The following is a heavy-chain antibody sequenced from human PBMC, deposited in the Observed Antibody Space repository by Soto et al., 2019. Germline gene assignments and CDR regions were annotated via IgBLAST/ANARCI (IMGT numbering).Heavy chain of an antibody. Sequence: GGSLRLSCAASGFTFSSYGMHWVRQAPGKGLEWVAVIWYDGSNKYYADSVKGRFTISRDNSKNTLYLQMNSLRAEDTAVYYCARDLYSSGWYGYYYYYGMDVWGQGTTVTLSS. CDR3: ARDLYSSGWYGYYYYYGMDV. CDR1: GFTFSSYG. CDR2: IWYDGSNK. D-gene: IGHD6-19*01. V-gene: IGHV3-33*08. J-gene: IGHJ6*02.